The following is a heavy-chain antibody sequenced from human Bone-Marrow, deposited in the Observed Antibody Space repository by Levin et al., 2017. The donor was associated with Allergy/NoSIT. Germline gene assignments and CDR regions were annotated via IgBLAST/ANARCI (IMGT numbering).Heavy chain of an antibody. D-gene: IGHD2-15*01. CDR2: ISSSSSYT. J-gene: IGHJ3*02. Sequence: LGESLKISCAASGFTFSDYYMSWIRQAPGKGLEWVSYISSSSSYTNYADSVKGRFTISRDNAKNSLYLQMNSLRAEDTAVYYCARDYCSGGSCYLDAFDIWGQGTMVTVSS. CDR3: ARDYCSGGSCYLDAFDI. V-gene: IGHV3-11*06. CDR1: GFTFSDYY.